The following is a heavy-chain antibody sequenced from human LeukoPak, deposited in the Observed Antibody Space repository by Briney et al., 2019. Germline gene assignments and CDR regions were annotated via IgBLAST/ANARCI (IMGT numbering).Heavy chain of an antibody. CDR3: ARSSMAARPSPVDY. CDR2: FDPEDGET. J-gene: IGHJ4*02. D-gene: IGHD6-6*01. Sequence: ASVKVSCKVSGYTLTELSMHWVRQAPGKGLEWMGGFDPEDGETIYAQKFQGRVTMTEDTSTDTAYMELSSLRSDDTAVYYCARSSMAARPSPVDYWGQGTLVTVSS. CDR1: GYTLTELS. V-gene: IGHV1-24*01.